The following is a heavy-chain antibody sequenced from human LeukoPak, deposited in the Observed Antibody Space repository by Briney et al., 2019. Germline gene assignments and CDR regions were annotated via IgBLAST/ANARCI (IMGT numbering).Heavy chain of an antibody. D-gene: IGHD6-13*01. Sequence: GGSLRLSCAASGFTVSDNYMSWVRQAPGKGLEWVSVMYSRGDTYYAKSVKGRFTFSRDISKNTLYLQMNGMRTEDTAMYYCARAAPQVPAAGVLASWGQGTLVIVSS. CDR3: ARAAPQVPAAGVLAS. J-gene: IGHJ5*02. V-gene: IGHV3-53*01. CDR2: MYSRGDT. CDR1: GFTVSDNY.